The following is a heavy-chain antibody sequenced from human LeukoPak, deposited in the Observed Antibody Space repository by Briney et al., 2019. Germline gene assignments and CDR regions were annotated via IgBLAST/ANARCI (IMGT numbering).Heavy chain of an antibody. Sequence: GGSLRLSCAASGFTFSTYALHWVRQAPGEGLEYVSAISGDGDGTYYANSVKDRFTISRDNAKNSLYLQMNSLRAEDTALYHCARVLRLERPYYYYYMDVWGKGTTVTISS. D-gene: IGHD1-1*01. J-gene: IGHJ6*03. CDR1: GFTFSTYA. CDR3: ARVLRLERPYYYYYMDV. CDR2: ISGDGDGT. V-gene: IGHV3-64*01.